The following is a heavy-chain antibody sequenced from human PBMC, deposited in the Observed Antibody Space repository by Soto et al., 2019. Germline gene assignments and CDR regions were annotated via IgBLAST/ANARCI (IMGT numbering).Heavy chain of an antibody. D-gene: IGHD3-10*01. CDR2: IYYSGST. CDR3: ARFYYGSGSYYTNHFDY. V-gene: IGHV4-31*03. J-gene: IGHJ4*02. CDR1: GGSISSGGYY. Sequence: QVQLQESGPGLVKPSQTLSLTCTVSGGSISSGGYYWSWIRQHPGKGLEWIGYIYYSGSTYYNPSLKSRVTISVDTSKNQFSLKLSSVTAADTAVYYCARFYYGSGSYYTNHFDYWGQGTLVTVSS.